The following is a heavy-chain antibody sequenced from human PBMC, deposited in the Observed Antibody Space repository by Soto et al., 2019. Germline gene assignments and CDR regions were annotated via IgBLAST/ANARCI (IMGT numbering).Heavy chain of an antibody. CDR2: INPNSGGT. CDR3: ARGSDSSGWYSWFDP. CDR1: GYTFTGYY. V-gene: IGHV1-2*04. D-gene: IGHD6-19*01. Sequence: ASVKVSCKASGYTFTGYYMHWVRQAPGQGLEWMGWINPNSGGTNYAQKFQGWVTMTRDTSISTAYMELSRLRSDDTAVYYCARGSDSSGWYSWFDPWGQGTLVTVSS. J-gene: IGHJ5*02.